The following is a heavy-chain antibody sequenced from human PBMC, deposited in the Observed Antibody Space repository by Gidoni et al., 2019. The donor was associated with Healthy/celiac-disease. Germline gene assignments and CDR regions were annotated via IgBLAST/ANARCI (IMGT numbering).Heavy chain of an antibody. J-gene: IGHJ4*02. D-gene: IGHD6-6*01. CDR1: GFSLSPSGVG. V-gene: IGHV2-5*02. CDR2: IYWDDDK. Sequence: QITLKESGPTLVKPTQTLTLTCTFSGFSLSPSGVGVGWIRQPPGKALEWLALIYWDDDKRYSPSLKSRLTITKDTSKNQVVLTMTNMDTVDTATYSCAHSVNLLAALAFDYWGQGTLVTVSS. CDR3: AHSVNLLAALAFDY.